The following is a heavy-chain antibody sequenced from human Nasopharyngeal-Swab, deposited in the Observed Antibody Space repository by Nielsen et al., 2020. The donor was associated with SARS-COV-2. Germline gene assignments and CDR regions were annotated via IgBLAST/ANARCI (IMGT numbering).Heavy chain of an antibody. J-gene: IGHJ4*02. V-gene: IGHV1-2*04. D-gene: IGHD3-9*01. CDR2: INPNSGGT. CDR1: GGTFSSYA. CDR3: AGGLDDILTGYYGTDY. Sequence: ASVQVSCKASGGTFSSYAISWVRQAPAQGLEWMGWINPNSGGTNYAQKFQGWVTMTRDTSISKAYMEQSRLRSEDTAVYYCAGGLDDILTGYYGTDYWGQGTLVTVSS.